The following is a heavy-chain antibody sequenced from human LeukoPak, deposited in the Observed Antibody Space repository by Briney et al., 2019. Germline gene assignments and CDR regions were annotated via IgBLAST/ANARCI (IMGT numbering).Heavy chain of an antibody. CDR2: INSDGSST. J-gene: IGHJ6*02. Sequence: GGSLRLSCAASGFTFSSYWMHWVRQAPGKGLVWVSRINSDGSSTSYADSVKGRFTISRDNAKNTLYLQMNSLRAEDTAVYYCARDRNSSSVNDYYGMDVWGQGTTVTVSS. CDR1: GFTFSSYW. V-gene: IGHV3-74*01. CDR3: ARDRNSSSVNDYYGMDV. D-gene: IGHD6-6*01.